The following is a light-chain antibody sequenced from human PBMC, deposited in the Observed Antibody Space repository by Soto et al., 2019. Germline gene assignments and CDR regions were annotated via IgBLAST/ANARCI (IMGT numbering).Light chain of an antibody. CDR2: NSY. CDR1: SSNIGSKT. Sequence: QSVLTQPLSASGTPGQSVTISCSGSSSNIGSKTVNWYRQLPGTVPKLLIYNSYQRPSGVPDRFSASKSGTSASLAISGLQSEDEADYYCSSRDASLNGYVFGTGTTVT. J-gene: IGLJ1*01. CDR3: SSRDASLNGYV. V-gene: IGLV1-44*01.